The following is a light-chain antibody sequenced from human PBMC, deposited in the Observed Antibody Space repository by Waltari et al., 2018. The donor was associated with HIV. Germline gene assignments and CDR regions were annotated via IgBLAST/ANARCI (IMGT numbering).Light chain of an antibody. V-gene: IGLV1-47*01. CDR3: AAWDDSLSGPHYV. J-gene: IGLJ1*01. CDR2: RNN. Sequence: QSVLTQPPSASGTPGQRVTISCSGSSSNIGSNHVYWYQQLPGTAPKPRIYRNNQRPSGVPDRFSGSKSGTSASLAISGLRSEDEADYYCAAWDDSLSGPHYVFGTGTKVTVL. CDR1: SSNIGSNH.